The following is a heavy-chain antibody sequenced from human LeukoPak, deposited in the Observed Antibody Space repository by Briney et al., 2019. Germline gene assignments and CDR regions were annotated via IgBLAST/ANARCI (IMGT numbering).Heavy chain of an antibody. CDR3: ARQVYNYGHLPYYFDY. Sequence: SETLSLTCTVSGGSISSRSYYWGWIRQPPGKGLEWIGNIYYSGSTYYNASLKSRVTISVDTSENQFSLKLESVTAADTAVYYCARQVYNYGHLPYYFDYWGQGTLVTVSS. D-gene: IGHD5-18*01. CDR1: GGSISSRSYY. CDR2: IYYSGST. J-gene: IGHJ4*02. V-gene: IGHV4-39*01.